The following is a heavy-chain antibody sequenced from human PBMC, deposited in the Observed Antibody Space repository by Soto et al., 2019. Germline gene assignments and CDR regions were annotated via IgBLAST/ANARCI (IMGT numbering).Heavy chain of an antibody. V-gene: IGHV3-7*01. CDR3: ARDEHKTGTTLFYFDY. D-gene: IGHD1-7*01. CDR2: IKQDGSEK. CDR1: GFTFSSYG. Sequence: GGSLRLSYAASGFTFSSYGMNWVRQAPGKGLEWVANIKQDGSEKYYVDSVKGRFTISRDNAKNSLYLQMNSLRAEDTAVYYCARDEHKTGTTLFYFDYWGQGTLVTVSS. J-gene: IGHJ4*02.